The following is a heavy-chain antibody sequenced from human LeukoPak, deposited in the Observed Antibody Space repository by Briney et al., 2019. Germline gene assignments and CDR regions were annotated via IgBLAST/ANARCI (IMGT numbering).Heavy chain of an antibody. CDR1: GFTFSSYE. Sequence: PGGSLRLSCAASGFTFSSYEMNWVRQAPGKGLEWVSYISSSGSTIYYADSVKGRFTISRDNAKNSLYLQMNSLRAEDTAVYYCARDSPDIVLMVYATYIDYWGQGTLVTVSS. D-gene: IGHD2-8*01. CDR3: ARDSPDIVLMVYATYIDY. V-gene: IGHV3-48*03. CDR2: ISSSGSTI. J-gene: IGHJ4*02.